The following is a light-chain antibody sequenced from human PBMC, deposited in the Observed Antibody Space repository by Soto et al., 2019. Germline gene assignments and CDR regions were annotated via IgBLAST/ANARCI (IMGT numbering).Light chain of an antibody. Sequence: QSVLTQPASVSGSPGQSITISCTGTSSDVGAYNYVSWFQQHPGKAPQLMIYEVSNRPSGVSNRFSGSKSGNTASLTISGLQAEDEADYYCSSFTSSSTVVFGGGTKVTVL. V-gene: IGLV2-14*01. J-gene: IGLJ3*02. CDR1: SSDVGAYNY. CDR2: EVS. CDR3: SSFTSSSTVV.